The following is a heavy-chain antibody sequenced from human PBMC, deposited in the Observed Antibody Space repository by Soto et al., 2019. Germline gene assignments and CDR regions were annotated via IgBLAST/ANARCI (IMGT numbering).Heavy chain of an antibody. CDR2: IDPSDSYT. CDR3: SRLRDYYDSSGYYYGIFDY. D-gene: IGHD3-22*01. CDR1: GYSFTSYW. Sequence: PGESLKISCKGSGYSFTSYWISWVRQMPGKGLEWMGRIDPSDSYTNYSPSFQGHVTISADKSISTAYLQWSSLKASDTAMYYCSRLRDYYDSSGYYYGIFDYWGQGTLVTVSS. J-gene: IGHJ4*02. V-gene: IGHV5-10-1*01.